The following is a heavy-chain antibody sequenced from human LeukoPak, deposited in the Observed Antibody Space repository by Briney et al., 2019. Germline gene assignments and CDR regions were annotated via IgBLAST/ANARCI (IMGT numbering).Heavy chain of an antibody. Sequence: SETLSLTCTVSGGSISSYYWSWIRQPPGKGLEWIGYIYYSGSTNYNPSLKGRVTISVDTSKNQFSLKLTSVTAADTALYYCARGAYSYGHPPSLDYWGQGTLVTVSS. CDR1: GGSISSYY. D-gene: IGHD5-18*01. CDR2: IYYSGST. V-gene: IGHV4-59*01. CDR3: ARGAYSYGHPPSLDY. J-gene: IGHJ4*02.